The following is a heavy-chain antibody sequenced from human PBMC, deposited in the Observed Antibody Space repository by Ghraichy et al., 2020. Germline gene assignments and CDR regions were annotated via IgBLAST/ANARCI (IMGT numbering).Heavy chain of an antibody. CDR2: ISSSGST. J-gene: IGHJ6*03. Sequence: SCTLSGDSITSRNYYWGWIRQPPGKGLEWIGSISSSGSTYYNPSLKSRVTISVDASKNQFSLKLRFVTAADTAVYYCARHAGSSSSAFYYYYMDVWGKGTTVTVSS. V-gene: IGHV4-39*01. CDR3: ARHAGSSSSAFYYYYMDV. CDR1: GDSITSRNYY. D-gene: IGHD2-2*01.